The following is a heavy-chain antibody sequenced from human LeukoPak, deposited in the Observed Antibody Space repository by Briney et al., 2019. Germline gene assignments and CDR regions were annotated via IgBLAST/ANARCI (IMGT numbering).Heavy chain of an antibody. CDR2: INPNSGGT. CDR3: ARAYYDILTGYSIIDY. Sequence: ASVTVSCKASGYTFTVYYMHWVRQAPGQGLEWMGWINPNSGGTNYAQKFQGRVTMTRDTSISTAYMELSRLRSDDTAVYYCARAYYDILTGYSIIDYWGQGTLVAVSS. V-gene: IGHV1-2*02. J-gene: IGHJ4*02. CDR1: GYTFTVYY. D-gene: IGHD3-9*01.